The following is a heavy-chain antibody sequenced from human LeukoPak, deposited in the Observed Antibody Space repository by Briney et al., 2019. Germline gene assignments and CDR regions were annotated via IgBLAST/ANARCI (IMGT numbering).Heavy chain of an antibody. CDR2: ISYDEANK. D-gene: IGHD4-17*01. J-gene: IGHJ4*02. CDR1: GFIFSNYA. Sequence: PGGSLRLSCAASGFIFSNYALHWVRQAPGKGLEWVAVISYDEANKYYADSVKGRFTISRDNSKKTLYLQMIGLRAEDTAVYYCARRGPVLWYGDVGRNYFDYWGLGTLVTVSS. V-gene: IGHV3-30*04. CDR3: ARRGPVLWYGDVGRNYFDY.